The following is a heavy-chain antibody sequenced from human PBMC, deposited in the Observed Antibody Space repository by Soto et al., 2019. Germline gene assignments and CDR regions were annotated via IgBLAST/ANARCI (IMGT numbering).Heavy chain of an antibody. CDR2: ISGGGTFA. CDR3: ARGHTTVRRAYFDY. Sequence: GGSLRLSCEASGFTFSDYYMSWFRQAPGKGLEWVSYISGGGTFAKYADSLRGRFTIFRDNANSSLNLQISSLRADDSAVYYCARGHTTVRRAYFDYWARELWSPSPQ. CDR1: GFTFSDYY. J-gene: IGHJ4*02. D-gene: IGHD4-17*01. V-gene: IGHV3-11*06.